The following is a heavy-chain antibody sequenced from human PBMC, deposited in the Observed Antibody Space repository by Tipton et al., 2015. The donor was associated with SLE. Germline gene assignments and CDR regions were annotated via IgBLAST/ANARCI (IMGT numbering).Heavy chain of an antibody. CDR1: GYSFTSYW. V-gene: IGHV5-51*03. J-gene: IGHJ4*02. D-gene: IGHD3-22*01. CDR3: ARRRRGDTLPWFFDY. CDR2: IYSGDSDV. Sequence: QLVQSGAEVKKPGESLKISCKGSGYSFTSYWIGWVRQMPGKGLEWIGLIYSGDSDVRYGPSFQGQVSVSVDKSMATAYLHWSSLKASDSGMYYCARRRRGDTLPWFFDYWGQGTLVTVSS.